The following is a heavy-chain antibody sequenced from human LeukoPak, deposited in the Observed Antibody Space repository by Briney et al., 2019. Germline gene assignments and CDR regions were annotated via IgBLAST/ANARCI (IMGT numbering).Heavy chain of an antibody. Sequence: GGSLRLSCAASGFTFSSYAMHWVRQAPGKGLEWVAVISYDGSNKYYADSVKGRFTISRDNSKNTLYLQMNSLRAEDTAVYYCARGVYSNPSDYWGQGTLVTVSS. CDR1: GFTFSSYA. CDR3: ARGVYSNPSDY. J-gene: IGHJ4*02. V-gene: IGHV3-30-3*01. D-gene: IGHD4-11*01. CDR2: ISYDGSNK.